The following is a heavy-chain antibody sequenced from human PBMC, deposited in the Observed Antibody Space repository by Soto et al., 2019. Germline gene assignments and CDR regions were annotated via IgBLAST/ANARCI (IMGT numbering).Heavy chain of an antibody. CDR1: GFTFSNYA. D-gene: IGHD3-10*01. J-gene: IGHJ4*02. CDR3: ANTWDYGSGSYSNPAFDY. CDR2: ISGSSGST. V-gene: IGHV3-23*01. Sequence: EVQLLESGGGLVQPGGSLRLSCAASGFTFSNYAMTWVRQAPGKGLEWVSGISGSSGSTYYADSVKGRFSISRDNSKNTLYLQMNSLRAEDTAVYFWANTWDYGSGSYSNPAFDYWGEGTLGAVSS.